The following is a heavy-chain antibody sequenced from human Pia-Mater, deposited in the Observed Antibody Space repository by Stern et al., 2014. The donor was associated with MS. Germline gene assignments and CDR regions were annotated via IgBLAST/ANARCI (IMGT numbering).Heavy chain of an antibody. Sequence: QLVQSGGGVVQPGRSLRLSCAASGFTLRSYGMHWVRQAPGKGLEWVAVISNDGNEKYYTDSVKGRFTISRDNSKNTLYLQMNSLRTEDTAVYYCAKDRLFCSGGGCYAMDVWGQGTTVTVSS. D-gene: IGHD2-15*01. CDR3: AKDRLFCSGGGCYAMDV. J-gene: IGHJ6*02. V-gene: IGHV3-30*18. CDR1: GFTLRSYG. CDR2: ISNDGNEK.